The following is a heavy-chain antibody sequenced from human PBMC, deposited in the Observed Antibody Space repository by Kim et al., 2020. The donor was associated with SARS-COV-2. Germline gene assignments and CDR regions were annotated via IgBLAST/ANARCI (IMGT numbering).Heavy chain of an antibody. CDR1: GFTLGSYS. D-gene: IGHD2-21*01. CDR3: ARSRCLGLHCYY. V-gene: IGHV3-21*01. J-gene: IGHJ6*01. CDR2: INKSSSYR. Sequence: GGSLRLSCSASGFTLGSYSMNWVRQAPGKGLEWVSPINKSSSYRYYTRSVQGRFTISRDNADDSLYLQMNSLRADDTAVYYCARSRCLGLHCYY.